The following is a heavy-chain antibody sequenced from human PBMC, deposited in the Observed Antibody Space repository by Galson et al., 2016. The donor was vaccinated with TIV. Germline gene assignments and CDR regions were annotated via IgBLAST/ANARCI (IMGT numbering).Heavy chain of an antibody. D-gene: IGHD3-22*01. CDR3: ARERTPPGPDNDTWFDP. J-gene: IGHJ5*02. V-gene: IGHV4-39*07. Sequence: SYYWAWIRQPPGKGLEWIGMVSDDGNAYYNPSLKSRVTISVDTSKNQFSLKLTSVTAADTAVYYCARERTPPGPDNDTWFDPWGHGILVAVSS. CDR2: VSDDGNA. CDR1: SYY.